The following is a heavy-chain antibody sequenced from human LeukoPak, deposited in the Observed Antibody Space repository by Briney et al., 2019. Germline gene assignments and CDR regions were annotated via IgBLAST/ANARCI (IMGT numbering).Heavy chain of an antibody. D-gene: IGHD3-10*01. CDR3: ARDIRNYYDSGAYGWFDP. CDR2: ISGSGGNV. Sequence: GGSLRLSCAASGFTFSSDAMRWVRQAPGKGLEWVSSISGSGGNVYYAGSVRGRFTISRDNSKNTVYLQMNSLRAEDTATYYCARDIRNYYDSGAYGWFDPWGQGTLVPVSS. V-gene: IGHV3-23*01. J-gene: IGHJ5*02. CDR1: GFTFSSDA.